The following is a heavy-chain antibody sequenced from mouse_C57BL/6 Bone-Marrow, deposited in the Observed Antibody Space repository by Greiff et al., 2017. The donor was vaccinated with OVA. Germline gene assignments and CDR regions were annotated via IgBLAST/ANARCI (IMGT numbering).Heavy chain of an antibody. CDR1: GYTFTSYW. D-gene: IGHD1-1*01. Sequence: QVQLKQPGAELVRPGSSVKLSCKASGYTFTSYWMDWVKQRPGQGLEWIGNIYPSDSETHYNQKFKDKATLTVDKSSSTAYMQLSSLTSEDSAVYYCALYYGSSYWYFDVWGTGTTVTVSS. V-gene: IGHV1-61*01. CDR3: ALYYGSSYWYFDV. CDR2: IYPSDSET. J-gene: IGHJ1*03.